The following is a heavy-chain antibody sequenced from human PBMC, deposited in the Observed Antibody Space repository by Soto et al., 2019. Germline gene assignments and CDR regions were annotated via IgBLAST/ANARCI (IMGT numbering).Heavy chain of an antibody. CDR3: ARNDYGGNPFFAY. CDR2: IYYSGST. CDR1: SGSLSGYY. D-gene: IGHD4-17*01. Sequence: QVQLQESGPGLVKPSETLSLTCSVSSGSLSGYYWSWIRQPPGKGLEWIGYIYYSGSTNYNPSLKSRVTISVDMSRNQVSLKVSSVTAADTAVYYCARNDYGGNPFFAYWGQGALVTVSS. J-gene: IGHJ4*02. V-gene: IGHV4-59*01.